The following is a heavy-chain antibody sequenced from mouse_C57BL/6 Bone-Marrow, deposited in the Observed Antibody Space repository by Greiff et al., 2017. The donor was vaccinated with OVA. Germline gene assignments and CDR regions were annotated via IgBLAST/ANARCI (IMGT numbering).Heavy chain of an antibody. J-gene: IGHJ1*03. Sequence: VQLVESGPELVKPGASVKISCKASGYSFTSYYIHWVKQRPGQGLEWIGWIYPGSGNTKYNEKFKGKATLTADTSSSTAYMQLSSLTSEDSAVYYCASWGGTTYCDVWGTGTTVTVSS. CDR2: IYPGSGNT. CDR1: GYSFTSYY. CDR3: ASWGGTTYCDV. D-gene: IGHD3-3*01. V-gene: IGHV1-66*01.